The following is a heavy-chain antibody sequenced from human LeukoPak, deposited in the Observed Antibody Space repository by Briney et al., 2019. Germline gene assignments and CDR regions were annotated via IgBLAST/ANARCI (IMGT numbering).Heavy chain of an antibody. CDR3: ARVSLVRGAPDYYFDY. CDR1: GGSISSSSFY. Sequence: SETLSLTCTVSGGSISSSSFYWGWIRQPPGKGLEWIGTIFYRGSTYYNSSLRSRVTISLDTSKNQFSLKLSSVTAADTAVYYCARVSLVRGAPDYYFDYWGQGTLVTVSS. J-gene: IGHJ4*02. CDR2: IFYRGST. V-gene: IGHV4-39*07. D-gene: IGHD3-10*01.